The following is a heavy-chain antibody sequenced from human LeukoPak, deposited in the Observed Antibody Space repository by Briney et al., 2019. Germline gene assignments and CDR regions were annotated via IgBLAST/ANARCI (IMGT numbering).Heavy chain of an antibody. J-gene: IGHJ4*02. D-gene: IGHD6-13*01. CDR1: GYTFTGYY. V-gene: IGHV7-4-1*02. CDR2: INTNTGNP. CDR3: ARDSSSWYLRRARGFYYFDY. Sequence: ASVKVSCKASGYTFTGYYMHWVRQAPGQGLEWMGWINTNTGNPTYAQGFTGRFVFSLDTSVSTAYLQISSLKAEDTAVYYCARDSSSWYLRRARGFYYFDYWGQGTLVTVSS.